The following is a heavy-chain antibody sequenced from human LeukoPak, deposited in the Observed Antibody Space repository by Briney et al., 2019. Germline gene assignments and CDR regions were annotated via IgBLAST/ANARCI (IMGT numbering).Heavy chain of an antibody. CDR3: ARANRLVLDY. D-gene: IGHD6-19*01. CDR1: GFPFSSYG. CDR2: IWYDGSNK. J-gene: IGHJ4*02. Sequence: QPGRSLRLSCVASGFPFSSYGMHWVRQAPGKGLEWVAVIWYDGSNKYYADSVKGRFTIPRDNSKNTLYLQMNSLRAEDTAAYYCARANRLVLDYWGQGTLVTVSS. V-gene: IGHV3-33*01.